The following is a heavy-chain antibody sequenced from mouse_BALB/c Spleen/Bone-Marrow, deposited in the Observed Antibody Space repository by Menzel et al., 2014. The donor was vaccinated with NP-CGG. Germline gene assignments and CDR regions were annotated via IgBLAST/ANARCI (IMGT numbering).Heavy chain of an antibody. CDR1: GFTFSSSI. CDR2: ISTGGTYT. Sequence: EVKLVESGGGLVKPGGSLKLSCSASGFTFSSSIMSWVRQTPEKRLEWVATISTGGTYTYYPDSVKGRFTISRNNAKNTLVLQMSSLKSEGTAMYYCSRGYGNCFDYWDQSTTLEVSS. J-gene: IGHJ2*01. D-gene: IGHD2-10*02. CDR3: SRGYGNCFDY. V-gene: IGHV5-6-4*01.